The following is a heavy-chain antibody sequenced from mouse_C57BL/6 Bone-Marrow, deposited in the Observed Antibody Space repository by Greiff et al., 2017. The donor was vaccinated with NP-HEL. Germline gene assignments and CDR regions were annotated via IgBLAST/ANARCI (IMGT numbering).Heavy chain of an antibody. V-gene: IGHV1-50*01. D-gene: IGHD1-1*01. J-gene: IGHJ3*01. CDR2: LDPSDSYT. CDR1: GYTFTTYW. Sequence: VQLQQPGAELVKPGASVKLSCKASGYTFTTYWMQWVKQRPGQGLEWIGELDPSDSYTNSNQKFKGKATLTVDTSSSTANMQLSSLTSEDSAVYYCARKAYYGRSYEFAYWGQGTLVTVSA. CDR3: ARKAYYGRSYEFAY.